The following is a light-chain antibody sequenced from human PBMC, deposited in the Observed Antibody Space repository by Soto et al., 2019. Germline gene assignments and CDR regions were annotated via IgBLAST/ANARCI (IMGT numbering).Light chain of an antibody. V-gene: IGLV1-44*01. CDR1: SSNIGSNT. CDR2: SNN. CDR3: AAWDDSLNAEV. J-gene: IGLJ2*01. Sequence: QSALTQPPSASGTPGQTVTISCSGSSSNIGSNTVNWYQQLPGTAPKLLIYSNNQRPSGVPDRFSGSKSGTSASLAISGLHSEDEADYYCAAWDDSLNAEVFGGGTKVTV.